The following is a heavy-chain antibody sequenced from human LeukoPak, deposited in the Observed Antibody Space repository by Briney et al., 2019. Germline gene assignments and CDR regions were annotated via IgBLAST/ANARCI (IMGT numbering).Heavy chain of an antibody. Sequence: GESLKISCKASGYNFTSYWISWVRQMPGKGLEWMGRIDPSDSYTKYSPSFQGHVTISADKSISTAYLQWSSLKASDTAMYYCARGRIAAAGIHYWGQGTLVTVSS. CDR1: GYNFTSYW. CDR2: IDPSDSYT. CDR3: ARGRIAAAGIHY. V-gene: IGHV5-10-1*01. D-gene: IGHD6-13*01. J-gene: IGHJ4*02.